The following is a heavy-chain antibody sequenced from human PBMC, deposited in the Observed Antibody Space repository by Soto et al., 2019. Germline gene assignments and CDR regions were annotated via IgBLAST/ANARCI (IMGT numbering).Heavy chain of an antibody. Sequence: QVQLVQSGAEVKKPGASVKVSCKASDYTFTSYGISWVRQAPGQGLEWMGWISTYNGNTDYARKLQDRVTMTTDTSTSTAYMELRSLRFDDTAVYYCARAAETRYYGMDVWGQGTMVTVSS. V-gene: IGHV1-18*04. J-gene: IGHJ6*02. CDR1: DYTFTSYG. CDR2: ISTYNGNT. CDR3: ARAAETRYYGMDV.